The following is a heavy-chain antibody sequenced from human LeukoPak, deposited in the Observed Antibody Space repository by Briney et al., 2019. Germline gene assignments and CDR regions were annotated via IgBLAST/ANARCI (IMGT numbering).Heavy chain of an antibody. CDR1: GFTFDDYA. V-gene: IGHV3-9*01. CDR3: AKDRGYSGYDQKYFDY. D-gene: IGHD5-12*01. J-gene: IGHJ4*02. Sequence: GGSLRLSCAASGFTFDDYAMHWVRQAPGRGLEWVSGISWNSGSIGYADSVKGRFTISRDNAKNSLYLQMNSLRAEDTALYYCAKDRGYSGYDQKYFDYWGQGPRSPSPQ. CDR2: ISWNSGSI.